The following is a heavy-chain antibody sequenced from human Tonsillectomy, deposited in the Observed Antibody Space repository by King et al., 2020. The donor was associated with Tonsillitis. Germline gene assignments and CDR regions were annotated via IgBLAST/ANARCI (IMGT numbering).Heavy chain of an antibody. CDR2: IIPIFGTA. J-gene: IGHJ4*02. CDR1: GGTFSSHA. V-gene: IGHV1-69*12. CDR3: ARDRWPYYYDSSGYYQSFDY. D-gene: IGHD3-22*01. Sequence: QLVQSGAEVKKPGSSVKVSCKASGGTFSSHAISWVRQAPGQGLEWMGGIIPIFGTANYAQKFQGRVTITADESPSTAYMGLGSLRPEDTAVYYCARDRWPYYYDSSGYYQSFDYWGQGTLVTVSS.